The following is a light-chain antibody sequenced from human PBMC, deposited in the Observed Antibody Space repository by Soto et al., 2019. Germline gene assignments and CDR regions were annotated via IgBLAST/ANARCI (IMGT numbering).Light chain of an antibody. J-gene: IGKJ4*01. Sequence: DIQMTQSPSALSASVGDRVTITCRASQSINSWLAWYQQKSGKAPKLLIYKASSLESGVPSRFSGSGSGTEFTIIISSLQPDDFATYYCQQYNSYPLTFGGGTKVEIK. CDR1: QSINSW. CDR2: KAS. CDR3: QQYNSYPLT. V-gene: IGKV1-5*03.